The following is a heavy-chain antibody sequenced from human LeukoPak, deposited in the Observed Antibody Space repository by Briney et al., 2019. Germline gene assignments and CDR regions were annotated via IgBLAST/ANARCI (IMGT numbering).Heavy chain of an antibody. D-gene: IGHD2-8*01. CDR3: AVDLGQYTYGAVFDY. V-gene: IGHV3-23*01. Sequence: GGSLRLSCAASGVTFSSYAMTWVRQAPGKGLGWVSGISGSGGSTYYVDSVKGRFTISRDNYQNTLYLQMNSLRAEDTAVYYCAVDLGQYTYGAVFDYWGQGTLVTVSS. CDR1: GVTFSSYA. J-gene: IGHJ4*02. CDR2: ISGSGGST.